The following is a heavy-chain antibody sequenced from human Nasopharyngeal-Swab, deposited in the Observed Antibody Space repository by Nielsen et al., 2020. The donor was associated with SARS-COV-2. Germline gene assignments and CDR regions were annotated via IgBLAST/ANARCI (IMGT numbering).Heavy chain of an antibody. Sequence: QTHALTRAISGDSVSSSSAAWNWIRQSPSRGLEWLGRTYYRSKWYNDYAVSVKSRITINPDTSKNQFSLHLNSVTPEDTAVYYCARARGAYGDYYYYYYTDVWGKGTTVTVSS. D-gene: IGHD4-17*01. CDR2: TYYRSKWYN. J-gene: IGHJ6*03. V-gene: IGHV6-1*01. CDR1: GDSVSSSSAA. CDR3: ARARGAYGDYYYYYYTDV.